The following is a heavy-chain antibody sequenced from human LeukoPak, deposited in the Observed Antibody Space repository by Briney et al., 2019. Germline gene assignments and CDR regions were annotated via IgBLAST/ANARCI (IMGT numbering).Heavy chain of an antibody. J-gene: IGHJ6*03. CDR3: ARATMVQGVFYYYYYMDV. Sequence: ASVKVSCKASGYTFTSYDISWVRQAPGQGLEWMGGIIPIFGTANYAQKFQGRVTITADESTSTAYMELSSLRSEDTAVYYCARATMVQGVFYYYYYMDVWGKGTTATVSS. CDR2: IIPIFGTA. CDR1: GYTFTSYD. D-gene: IGHD3-10*01. V-gene: IGHV1-69*13.